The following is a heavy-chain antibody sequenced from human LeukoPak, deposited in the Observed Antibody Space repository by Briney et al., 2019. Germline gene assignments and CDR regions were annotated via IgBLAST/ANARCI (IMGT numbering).Heavy chain of an antibody. CDR2: ISYDGSNK. V-gene: IGHV3-30*18. D-gene: IGHD1-26*01. CDR1: RFTFSSYG. CDR3: AKGGLVGATTG. Sequence: PGGSLRLSCAASRFTFSSYGMHWVRQAPGKGLEWVAVISYDGSNKYYADSVKGRFTISRDNSKNTLYLQMNSLRAEDTAVYYCAKGGLVGATTGWGQGTLVTVSS. J-gene: IGHJ4*02.